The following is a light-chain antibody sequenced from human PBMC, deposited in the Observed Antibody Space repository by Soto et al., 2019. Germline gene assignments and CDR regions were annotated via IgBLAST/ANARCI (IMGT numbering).Light chain of an antibody. CDR1: QSVSSY. V-gene: IGKV3-11*01. CDR2: DAS. J-gene: IGKJ3*01. CDR3: QQRSNWPRLFT. Sequence: EIVLTQSPATLSLSPGERATLSCRASQSVSSYLAWYQQKPGQAPRHLIYDASNMATGIPARFSGSGSGTDFTLTISSLEPEDFAVYYCQQRSNWPRLFTFGPGTKVDIK.